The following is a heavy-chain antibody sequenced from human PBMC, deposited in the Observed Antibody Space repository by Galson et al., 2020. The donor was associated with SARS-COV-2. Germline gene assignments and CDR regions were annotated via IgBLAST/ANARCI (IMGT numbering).Heavy chain of an antibody. V-gene: IGHV3-48*03. CDR1: CFIFGCYD. D-gene: IGHD5-18*01. CDR3: AGGNTAMVLDDGMDV. Sequence: SLKFSCASSCFIFGCYDMIWVRQAPGKGLEWVSYISLSGRTISYADSVKGRFTISRHYAKNSLYLQMNSLRAEDTAVYYWAGGNTAMVLDDGMDVWGQGTTVTVSS. J-gene: IGHJ6*02. CDR2: ISLSGRTI.